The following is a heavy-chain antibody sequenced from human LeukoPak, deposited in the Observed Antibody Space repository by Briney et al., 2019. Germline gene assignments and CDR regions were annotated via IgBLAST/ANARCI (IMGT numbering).Heavy chain of an antibody. CDR2: INPNSGGT. Sequence: GTSVKVSCKASGYTFTGYYMHWVRQAPGQGLEWMGWINPNSGGTNYAQKFQGRVTMTRDTSISTAYMELSRLRSDDTAVYYCARGRYCTNGVCAYGRGGFDYWGQGTLVTVSS. D-gene: IGHD2-8*01. J-gene: IGHJ4*02. CDR1: GYTFTGYY. V-gene: IGHV1-2*02. CDR3: ARGRYCTNGVCAYGRGGFDY.